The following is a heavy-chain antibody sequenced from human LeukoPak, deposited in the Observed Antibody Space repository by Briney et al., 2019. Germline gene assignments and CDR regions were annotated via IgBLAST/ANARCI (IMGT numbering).Heavy chain of an antibody. CDR1: GGSINNHY. CDR2: IYYSGRT. Sequence: RTSETLSLTCSVSGGSINNHYWSWIRQPPGKGLEWIGSIYYSGRTYHNPSLKSRVTTSVDTSKNQFSLKLNSVTAADTAVYYCARGVYNNGWYNFDYWGQGTLVTVSS. D-gene: IGHD6-19*01. J-gene: IGHJ4*02. CDR3: ARGVYNNGWYNFDY. V-gene: IGHV4-59*05.